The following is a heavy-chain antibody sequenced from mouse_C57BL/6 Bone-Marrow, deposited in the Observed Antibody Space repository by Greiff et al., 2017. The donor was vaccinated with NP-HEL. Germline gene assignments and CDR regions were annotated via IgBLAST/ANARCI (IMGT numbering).Heavy chain of an antibody. D-gene: IGHD1-1*01. V-gene: IGHV1-81*01. Sequence: VQLQQSGAELARPGASVKLSCKASGYTFTSYGISWVKQRTGQGLEWIGEIYPRSGNTYYNEKFKGKATLTADKSSSTAYMELRSLTTEDSAVYFCAPHFYCSDRCYFDVWGTGTAVTVSS. CDR2: IYPRSGNT. CDR1: GYTFTSYG. J-gene: IGHJ1*03. CDR3: APHFYCSDRCYFDV.